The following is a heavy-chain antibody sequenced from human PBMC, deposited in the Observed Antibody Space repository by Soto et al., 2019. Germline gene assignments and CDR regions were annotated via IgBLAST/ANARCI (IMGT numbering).Heavy chain of an antibody. CDR1: GGSVSSVNYY. CDR3: ARDMHAGFTHYFDP. V-gene: IGHV4-61*01. D-gene: IGHD1-26*01. Sequence: SETLSLTCTVSGGSVSSVNYYWSWVRQPPGKGLEWIGYIYYSGSTSYSPSLKSRVAISLDTSKNQFSLMLSSVTASDTAVYYCARDMHAGFTHYFDPWGQGTLVTVSS. J-gene: IGHJ5*02. CDR2: IYYSGST.